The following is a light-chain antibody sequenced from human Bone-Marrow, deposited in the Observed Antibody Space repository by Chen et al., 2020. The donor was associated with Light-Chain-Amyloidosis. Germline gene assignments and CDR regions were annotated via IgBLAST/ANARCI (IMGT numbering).Light chain of an antibody. J-gene: IGLJ3*02. V-gene: IGLV3-21*02. CDR3: QVWDRSSDSPV. CDR1: NIGSTS. CDR2: DDS. Sequence: SYVLTQPSSVSVAPGQTATIACGGNNIGSTSVHWYQQTPGQAPLLVVYDDSDRPSGIPARWSGSNSGNTATLTISRVEAGDEADYYCQVWDRSSDSPVFGGGTKLTVL.